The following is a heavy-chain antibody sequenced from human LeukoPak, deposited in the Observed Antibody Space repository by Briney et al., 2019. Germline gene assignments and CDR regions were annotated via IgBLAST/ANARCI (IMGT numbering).Heavy chain of an antibody. Sequence: PGGSLRLSCAASGFTFSSYSMNWVRQAPGKGLEWVSSISSSSSYIYYADSVKGRFTISRDNAKNSLYLQMNSLRAEDTAVYYCARDQGMRPDAFDIWGQGTMVTVSS. CDR1: GFTFSSYS. CDR2: ISSSSSYI. J-gene: IGHJ3*02. V-gene: IGHV3-21*01. D-gene: IGHD2-8*01. CDR3: ARDQGMRPDAFDI.